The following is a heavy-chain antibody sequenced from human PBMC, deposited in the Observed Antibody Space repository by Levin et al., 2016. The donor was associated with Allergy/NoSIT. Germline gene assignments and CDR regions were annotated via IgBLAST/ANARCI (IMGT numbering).Heavy chain of an antibody. V-gene: IGHV7-4-1*02. J-gene: IGHJ4*02. Sequence: WVRQAPGQGLEWMGWINTHTGNPTYGQGLTGRFVFSLDTSVNTAYLQISSLKTEDTAVYYCAREWVFLDYWGQGTVVTVSS. CDR2: INTHTGNP. CDR3: AREWVFLDY.